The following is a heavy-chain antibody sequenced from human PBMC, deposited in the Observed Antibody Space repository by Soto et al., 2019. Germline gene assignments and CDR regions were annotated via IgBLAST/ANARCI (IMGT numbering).Heavy chain of an antibody. CDR3: ARDRRIAVAGYPNYYYYYGMDV. J-gene: IGHJ6*02. Sequence: PGGSLRLSCAASGFTFSSYSMNWVRQAPGKGLEWVSSISSSSSYIYYADSVKGRFTISRDNAKNSLYLQMNSLRAEDTAVYYCARDRRIAVAGYPNYYYYYGMDVWGQGTTVTVSS. CDR1: GFTFSSYS. D-gene: IGHD6-19*01. V-gene: IGHV3-21*01. CDR2: ISSSSSYI.